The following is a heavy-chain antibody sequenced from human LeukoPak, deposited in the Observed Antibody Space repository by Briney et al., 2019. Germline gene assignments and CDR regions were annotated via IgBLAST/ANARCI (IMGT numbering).Heavy chain of an antibody. Sequence: PGGSLRPSCAASGFPFNAYWMTWVRQAPGKGLEWVANIRQDGDTKYYVDSAKGRFTISRDNAMNSLYLQMNSLRAEDTAIYYCARSLPYGTTWYGRSDFWGQGTLVTVSS. J-gene: IGHJ4*02. CDR3: ARSLPYGTTWYGRSDF. CDR1: GFPFNAYW. D-gene: IGHD6-13*01. CDR2: IRQDGDTK. V-gene: IGHV3-7*03.